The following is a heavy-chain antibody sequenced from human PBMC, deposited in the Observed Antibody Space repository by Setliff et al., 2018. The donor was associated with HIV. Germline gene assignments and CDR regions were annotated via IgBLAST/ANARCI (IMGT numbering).Heavy chain of an antibody. CDR2: VVEEGHT. V-gene: IGHV4-34*01. J-gene: IGHJ6*02. CDR3: ARGRDCGDNSCLLRLYYHYGMDA. D-gene: IGHD2-21*01. CDR1: GGSFSNYY. Sequence: SETLSLTCAVYGGSFSNYYWSWIRQIPGKGLEWIGEVVEEGHTNYNPSLKSRVTISVDTSKKQFSLKVASVTAADTGVYFCARGRDCGDNSCLLRLYYHYGMDAWGPGTAVTVS.